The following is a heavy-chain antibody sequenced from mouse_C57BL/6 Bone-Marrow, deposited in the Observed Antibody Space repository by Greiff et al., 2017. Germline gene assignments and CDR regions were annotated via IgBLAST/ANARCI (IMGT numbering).Heavy chain of an antibody. Sequence: QVQLQQSGPELVKPGASVKLSCKASGYTFTSYDINWVKQRPGQGLEWIGWIYPRDGSTKYNEKFKGKGTLTVDTSYSTAYMELHSLTSEDSAVYFCARDYGSSYWYFDVWGTGTTVTVSS. CDR3: ARDYGSSYWYFDV. D-gene: IGHD1-1*01. V-gene: IGHV1-85*01. J-gene: IGHJ1*03. CDR1: GYTFTSYD. CDR2: IYPRDGST.